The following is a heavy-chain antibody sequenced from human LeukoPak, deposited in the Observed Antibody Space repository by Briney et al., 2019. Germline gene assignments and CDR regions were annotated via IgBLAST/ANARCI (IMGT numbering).Heavy chain of an antibody. V-gene: IGHV3-7*01. J-gene: IGHJ4*02. CDR3: ARDPGRGGSYFDY. Sequence: AGGSLILSCAASGFTSSTYWMTWVRQAPGKWLEWVACIERGGNGKYYVASVKGRVTISRDDARNSLYLQMNSLRAEDTAVYYCARDPGRGGSYFDYWGKGTLVTVSS. CDR2: IERGGNGK. D-gene: IGHD1-26*01. CDR1: GFTSSTYW.